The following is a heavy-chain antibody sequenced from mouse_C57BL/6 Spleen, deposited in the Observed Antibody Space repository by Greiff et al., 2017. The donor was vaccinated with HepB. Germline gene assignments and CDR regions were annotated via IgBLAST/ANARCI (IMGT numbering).Heavy chain of an antibody. V-gene: IGHV5-17*01. CDR1: GFTFSDYG. CDR2: ISSGSSTI. CDR3: ARRRTAQAPMDY. J-gene: IGHJ4*01. Sequence: EVMLVESGGGLVKPGGSLKLSCAASGFTFSDYGMHWVRQAPEKGLEWVAYISSGSSTIYYADTVKGRFTISRDNAKNTLFLQMTSLRSEDTAMYYWARRRTAQAPMDYWGQGTSVTVSS. D-gene: IGHD3-2*02.